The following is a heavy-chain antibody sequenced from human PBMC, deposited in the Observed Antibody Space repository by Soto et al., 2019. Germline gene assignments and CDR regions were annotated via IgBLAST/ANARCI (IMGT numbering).Heavy chain of an antibody. CDR3: ARVDDYGGMSFDY. CDR1: GYTFTRYG. D-gene: IGHD4-17*01. Sequence: QVQLVQSGAEVKKPGASVKVSCKASGYTFTRYGINWVRQAPGQVREWMGWISGYNGDTKYAQKLQGRVTMTTDTATSTADMELRSLRSDDTAVYYCARVDDYGGMSFDYWGQGTLVTVSA. J-gene: IGHJ4*02. CDR2: ISGYNGDT. V-gene: IGHV1-18*01.